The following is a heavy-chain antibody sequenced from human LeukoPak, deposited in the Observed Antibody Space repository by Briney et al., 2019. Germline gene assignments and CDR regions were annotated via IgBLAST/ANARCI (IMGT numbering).Heavy chain of an antibody. CDR3: ASQWFGELLGGDAFDI. J-gene: IGHJ3*02. Sequence: KPSETLSLACAVYGGSFSGYYWSWIRHPPGKGLEWAGEINHSGSTNYNPSLKSRVTISVDTSRNQFSLKLSSVTAADTAVYYCASQWFGELLGGDAFDIWGQGTMVTVSS. CDR1: GGSFSGYY. V-gene: IGHV4-34*01. D-gene: IGHD3-10*01. CDR2: INHSGST.